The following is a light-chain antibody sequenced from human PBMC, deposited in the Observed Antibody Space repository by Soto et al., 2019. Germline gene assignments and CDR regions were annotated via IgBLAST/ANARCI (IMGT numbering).Light chain of an antibody. J-gene: IGKJ5*01. CDR3: QQRSNWPPIT. V-gene: IGKV3-11*01. Sequence: EIVLTQSPATLSLSPGERATLSCRASQSVSSYLAWYQQKPGQAPRLLIYDASNRATGIPARFSGSGSGTDFTLTISILEPEDVAVYYCQQRSNWPPITFGQGTRLEIK. CDR1: QSVSSY. CDR2: DAS.